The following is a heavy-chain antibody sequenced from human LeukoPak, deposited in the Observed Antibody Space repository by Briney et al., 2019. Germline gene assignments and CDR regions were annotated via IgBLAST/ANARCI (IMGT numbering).Heavy chain of an antibody. CDR2: IKQDGSEK. CDR3: AGSRRYYDSSGYPQGWYFDL. J-gene: IGHJ2*01. CDR1: GFTFSTYW. D-gene: IGHD3-22*01. Sequence: PGGSLRLSCAASGFTFSTYWMSWVRQAPGKGLEWVANIKQDGSEKHYVDSVKGRFTISRDNAKNSLYLHMNRLRAEDTAVYYCAGSRRYYDSSGYPQGWYFDLWGRGTLVTVSS. V-gene: IGHV3-7*01.